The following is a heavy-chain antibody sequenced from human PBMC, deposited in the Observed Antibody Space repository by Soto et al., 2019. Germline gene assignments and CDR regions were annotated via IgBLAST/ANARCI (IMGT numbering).Heavy chain of an antibody. V-gene: IGHV1-18*01. CDR3: ARAPRIVVVPPATPRDNWFDP. Sequence: ASVNVSCKASGYTFTSYGISWVRQAPGQGLEWMGWISAYNGNTNYAQKLQGRVTMTTDTSTSTAYMELRSLRSDDTAVYYCARAPRIVVVPPATPRDNWFDPWGQGTLVTVSS. CDR2: ISAYNGNT. J-gene: IGHJ5*02. CDR1: GYTFTSYG. D-gene: IGHD2-2*01.